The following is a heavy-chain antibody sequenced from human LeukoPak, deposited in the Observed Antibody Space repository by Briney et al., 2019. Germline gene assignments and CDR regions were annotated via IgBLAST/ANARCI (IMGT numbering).Heavy chain of an antibody. CDR1: GGSFSGYY. V-gene: IGHV4-34*01. CDR2: INHSGST. Sequence: PSETLSLTCAVYGGSFSGYYWSWIRQPPGKGLEWIGEINHSGSTNYNPSLKSRVTISVDTSKNQFSLKLSSVTAADTAVYYCARALNEYSSSWYRDEGAFDIWGQGTMVTVSS. D-gene: IGHD6-13*01. J-gene: IGHJ3*02. CDR3: ARALNEYSSSWYRDEGAFDI.